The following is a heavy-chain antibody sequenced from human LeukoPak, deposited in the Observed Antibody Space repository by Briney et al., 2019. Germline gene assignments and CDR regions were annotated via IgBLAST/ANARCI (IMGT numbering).Heavy chain of an antibody. CDR2: INWAGGRT. CDR3: PRVVPPGAGRAHWYFDL. Sequence: GGSLRLSCAASGFNLDEYGMSWVRQAPGKGLEWVSGINWAGGRTGSADSVKGRFIISRDIAKNSLYLQMNSLRAEDTALYYCPRVVPPGAGRAHWYFDLWGRGTLVTVSS. J-gene: IGHJ2*01. D-gene: IGHD4/OR15-4a*01. CDR1: GFNLDEYG. V-gene: IGHV3-20*04.